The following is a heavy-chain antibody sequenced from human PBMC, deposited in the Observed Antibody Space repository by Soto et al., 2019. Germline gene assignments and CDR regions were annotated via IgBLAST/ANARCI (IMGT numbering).Heavy chain of an antibody. Sequence: QVQLVQSGAEVKKPGASVSVSCKASGYTFTGDYLHWVRQAPGQGLEWMAWINPKSGYTKSAQKFQARVTLTRDTSISTAYMELRSLRSEDTAVYFCARYTGCNSLFDSWGQGTLVTVSS. CDR3: ARYTGCNSLFDS. J-gene: IGHJ4*02. V-gene: IGHV1-2*02. CDR2: INPKSGYT. CDR1: GYTFTGDY. D-gene: IGHD1-26*01.